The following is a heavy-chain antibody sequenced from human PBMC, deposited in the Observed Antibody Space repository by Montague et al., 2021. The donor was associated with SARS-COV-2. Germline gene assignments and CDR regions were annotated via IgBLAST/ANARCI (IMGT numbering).Heavy chain of an antibody. D-gene: IGHD1-14*01. CDR2: IFYRGTL. V-gene: IGHV4-39*07. CDR1: GGSIGSTNSY. Sequence: SETLSLTCTVSGGSIGSTNSYWAWIRQPPGKGPEFIGCIFYRGTLYYNPSLKSRVPISVDTSKNQLSLTLRSVTAADTAVYFCARRAALGEPGALPTQQFDHWGQGTRVTVSS. CDR3: ARRAALGEPGALPTQQFDH. J-gene: IGHJ4*02.